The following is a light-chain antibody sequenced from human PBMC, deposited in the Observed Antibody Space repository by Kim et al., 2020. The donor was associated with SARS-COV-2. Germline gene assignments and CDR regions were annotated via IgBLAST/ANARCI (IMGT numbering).Light chain of an antibody. J-gene: IGKJ1*01. CDR3: QHYVNWPLT. CDR2: GTS. CDR1: QDVRSY. V-gene: IGKV3-15*01. Sequence: VSPGDSATLSCRASQDVRSYLAWYQQKPGQAPRLLIYGTSTRTTGFPDRFSGSGYGTEFTLTISSLQSEDFAVYYCQHYVNWPLTFGQGTKVDIK.